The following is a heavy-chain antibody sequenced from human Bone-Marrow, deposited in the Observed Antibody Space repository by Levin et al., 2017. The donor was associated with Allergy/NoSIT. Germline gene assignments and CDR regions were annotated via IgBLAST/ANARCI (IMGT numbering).Heavy chain of an antibody. J-gene: IGHJ4*02. D-gene: IGHD5-18*01. CDR3: ARVAGYSFGYYFDH. CDR2: IYLSGST. V-gene: IGHV4-30-2*01. CDR1: GGSISSGGYS. Sequence: SETLSLTCAVSGGSISSGGYSWSWIRQPPGKGLEWIGNIYLSGSTNDNPSLKSRVTISVDRSKNQFSLKLSSVTAAATAVYYCARVAGYSFGYYFDHWGQGTLVTVSS.